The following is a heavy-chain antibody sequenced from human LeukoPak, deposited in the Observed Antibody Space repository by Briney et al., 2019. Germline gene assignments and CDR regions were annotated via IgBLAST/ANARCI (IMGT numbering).Heavy chain of an antibody. Sequence: PGGSLRLSCAASGFTFSSYDMRWVRQATGKGLEWVSAIGTAGDTYYPGSVKGRFTISRENAKNSLYLQMNSLRAGDTAVYYCSRGSLELYYFDYWGQGTLVTVSS. D-gene: IGHD1-1*01. J-gene: IGHJ4*02. CDR2: IGTAGDT. CDR1: GFTFSSYD. V-gene: IGHV3-13*01. CDR3: SRGSLELYYFDY.